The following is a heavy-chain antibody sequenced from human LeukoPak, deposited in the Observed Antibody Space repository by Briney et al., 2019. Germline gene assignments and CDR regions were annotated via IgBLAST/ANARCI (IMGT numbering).Heavy chain of an antibody. D-gene: IGHD1-1*01. CDR3: AREGKLKGNWFDP. CDR1: GGSVISTTYY. V-gene: IGHV4-39*07. CDR2: IYYSGST. J-gene: IGHJ5*02. Sequence: SETLSLTCTVSGGSVISTTYYWGWIRQPPGKGLEWIGSIYYSGSTYYNPSLKSRVTISVDTSKNQFSLKLSSVTAADTAVYYCAREGKLKGNWFDPWGQGTLVTVSS.